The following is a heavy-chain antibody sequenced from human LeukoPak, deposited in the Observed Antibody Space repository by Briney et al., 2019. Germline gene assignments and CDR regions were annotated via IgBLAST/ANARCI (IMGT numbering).Heavy chain of an antibody. CDR3: AGSSSWYQAFDI. CDR2: INHSGST. V-gene: IGHV4-34*01. D-gene: IGHD6-13*01. CDR1: GGSFSGYY. Sequence: SETLSLTCAVYGGSFSGYYWSWIRQPPGKGLEWIGEINHSGSTNYNPSLKSRVTISVDTSKNQFSLKLSSVTAADTAVYYCAGSSSWYQAFDIWGQGTMVTVSS. J-gene: IGHJ3*02.